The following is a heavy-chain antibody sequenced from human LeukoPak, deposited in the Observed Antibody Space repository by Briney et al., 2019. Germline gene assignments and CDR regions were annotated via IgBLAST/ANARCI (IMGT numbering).Heavy chain of an antibody. CDR3: ATGTGGFDP. CDR1: GFTLSSYA. D-gene: IGHD1-26*01. CDR2: ISGSGGST. Sequence: PGGSLRLSCAASGFTLSSYAMSWVRQAPGKGPEWVSAISGSGGSTYYADSVKGRFTISRDNSKNTLYLQMNSRRAEDTAVYYCATGTGGFDPWGQGTLVTVSS. V-gene: IGHV3-23*01. J-gene: IGHJ5*02.